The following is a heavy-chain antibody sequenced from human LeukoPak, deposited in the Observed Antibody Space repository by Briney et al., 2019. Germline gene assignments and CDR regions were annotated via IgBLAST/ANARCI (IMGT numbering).Heavy chain of an antibody. J-gene: IGHJ4*02. CDR2: ISGSGNDI. CDR3: AKDGALSTSWYFYCDY. V-gene: IGHV3-23*01. CDR1: GFTFSING. D-gene: IGHD2-2*01. Sequence: GGSLRLSCAASGFTFSINGMSWIRQAPGKGLEWLSTISGSGNDIYYADSVKGRFTISRDNSKNMMFLQMNSLRAEDTAVYYCAKDGALSTSWYFYCDYWGQGTLVTVSS.